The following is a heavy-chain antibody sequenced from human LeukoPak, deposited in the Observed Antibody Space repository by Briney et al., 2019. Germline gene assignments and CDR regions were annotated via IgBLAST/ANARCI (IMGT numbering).Heavy chain of an antibody. Sequence: PSETLSLTCSVSIGSISSSKWWSWVRQSPVKGLEWIGEIYLYGTTNYNPSFTSRVTMSVDRSRNQFSLKLTSVTAADTAVYCARQKWEQQGRDYYFNGLDVWGPGTTVIVSS. CDR2: IYLYGTT. CDR3: RQKWEQQGRDYYFNGLDV. D-gene: IGHD1/OR15-1a*01. CDR1: IGSISSSKW. J-gene: IGHJ6*02. V-gene: IGHV4-4*02.